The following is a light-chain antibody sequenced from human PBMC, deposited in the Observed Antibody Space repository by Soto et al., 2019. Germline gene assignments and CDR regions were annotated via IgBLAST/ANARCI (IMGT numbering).Light chain of an antibody. CDR1: QTISSY. J-gene: IGKJ5*01. V-gene: IGKV3-11*01. CDR2: DTS. Sequence: EIVMTQSPATLSLSPGERGTLSCRASQTISSYLAWYQQKPGQAPRLLIYDTSNRATGIPPRFSGSGSGTDFTLTISGLEPEDFAVYYCQQRSNWPITFGQGTRLEI. CDR3: QQRSNWPIT.